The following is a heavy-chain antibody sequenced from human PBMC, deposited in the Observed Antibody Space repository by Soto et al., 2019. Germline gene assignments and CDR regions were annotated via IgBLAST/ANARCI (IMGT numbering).Heavy chain of an antibody. Sequence: QVQLVQSGAEVKKPGSSVKVSCKASGGTFSSYTISWVRQAPGQGLEWMGRIIPILGIANYAQKFRGRVTITADKSTSTAYMELSSLRSEDTAVYYCATYSSSWYAIDYWGQGTLVTVSS. CDR2: IIPILGIA. CDR1: GGTFSSYT. V-gene: IGHV1-69*02. D-gene: IGHD6-13*01. J-gene: IGHJ4*02. CDR3: ATYSSSWYAIDY.